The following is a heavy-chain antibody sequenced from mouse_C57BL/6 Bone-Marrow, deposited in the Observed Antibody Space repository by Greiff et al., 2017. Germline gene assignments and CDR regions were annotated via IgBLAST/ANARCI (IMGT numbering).Heavy chain of an antibody. CDR3: TRDFLHRPCAY. CDR1: GYTFTDYE. CDR2: IDPETGGT. Sequence: QVQLQQSGAELVRPGASVTLSCKASGYTFTDYEMHWVKQTPVHGLEWIGAIDPETGGTAYNQKFKGKAILTADKSSSTAYMELRSRTSGDSAAYYATRDFLHRPCAYWGKGTLVTVSA. J-gene: IGHJ3*01. V-gene: IGHV1-15*01.